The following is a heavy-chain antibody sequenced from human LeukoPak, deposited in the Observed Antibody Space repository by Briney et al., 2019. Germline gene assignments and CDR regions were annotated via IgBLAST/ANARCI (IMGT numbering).Heavy chain of an antibody. D-gene: IGHD3-3*01. Sequence: GGSLRLSCAASGFSVSGYYMSWVRQAPGRGLEWVSVIYSGGDTSYVDSVKGRFTVSRDNAKNTVDLHMNSLRPEDTAFYYCARGFFNFEDWGRGTLVTVSS. J-gene: IGHJ4*02. V-gene: IGHV3-66*02. CDR2: IYSGGDT. CDR3: ARGFFNFED. CDR1: GFSVSGYY.